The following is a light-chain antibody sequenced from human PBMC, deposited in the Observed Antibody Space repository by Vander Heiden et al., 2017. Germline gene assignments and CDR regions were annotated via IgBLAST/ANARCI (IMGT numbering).Light chain of an antibody. V-gene: IGKV1-39*01. J-gene: IGKJ2*01. CDR3: HQTYNFPYT. CDR1: QSVRSY. CDR2: AIT. Sequence: DFHMTQSPPSLSASVGDWVTITGRASQSVRSYITWYLARPGKAPELLIYAITTVQSGVPARFSGSGSGTLFTLTITGLQPEDFATYYCHQTYNFPYTFGQGT.